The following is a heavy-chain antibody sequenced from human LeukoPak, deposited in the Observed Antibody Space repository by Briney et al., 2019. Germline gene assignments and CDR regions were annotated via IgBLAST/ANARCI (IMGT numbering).Heavy chain of an antibody. D-gene: IGHD4-17*01. CDR1: GGSISSSNW. CDR3: ARDNGDYGDYLGAFDI. J-gene: IGHJ3*02. Sequence: SETLSFTCAVSGGSISSSNWWSWVRQPPGKGLEWIGEIYHSGSTNYNPSLKSRVTISVDKSKNQFSLKLSSVTAADTAVYYCARDNGDYGDYLGAFDIWGQGTMVTVSS. CDR2: IYHSGST. V-gene: IGHV4-4*02.